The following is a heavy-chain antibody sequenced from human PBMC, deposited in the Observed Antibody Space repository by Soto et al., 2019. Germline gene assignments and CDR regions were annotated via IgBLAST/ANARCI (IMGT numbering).Heavy chain of an antibody. Sequence: GGSLRLSCAASGFSVSDTWMTWVRQAPGKGLEWVGRIRSKVDGGTTDYAAPVKDRFTISRDDSQNTLYLHMNSLSTEDTAVYYCITVLLSGWGQGTLVTVSS. CDR2: IRSKVDGGTT. D-gene: IGHD2-15*01. V-gene: IGHV3-15*07. CDR3: ITVLLSG. J-gene: IGHJ4*02. CDR1: GFSVSDTW.